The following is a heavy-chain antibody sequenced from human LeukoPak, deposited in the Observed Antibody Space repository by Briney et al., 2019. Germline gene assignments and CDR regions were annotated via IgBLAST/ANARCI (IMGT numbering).Heavy chain of an antibody. D-gene: IGHD5-18*01. CDR3: AKDRQGYSYGYYFDY. CDR2: ISYDGSNK. Sequence: PGGSLRLSCAASGFTFSSYGMHWVRQAPGKGLEWVAVISYDGSNKYYADSVKGRFTISRDNSKNTLYLQMNSLRAEDTAVYYCAKDRQGYSYGYYFDYWSQGTLVTVSS. J-gene: IGHJ4*02. V-gene: IGHV3-30*18. CDR1: GFTFSSYG.